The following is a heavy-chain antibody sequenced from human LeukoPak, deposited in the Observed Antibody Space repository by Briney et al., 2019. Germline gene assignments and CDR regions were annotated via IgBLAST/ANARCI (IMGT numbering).Heavy chain of an antibody. Sequence: SETLSLTCTVSGGSISSSYYWGWIRQHPGKGLDWIGRIYYGGSTYYNPSLRSRVTTSVDTSKNQFSLKLTSVTAADTAVYYCARHGNHYYGSGGFDYWGQGTLVTVSS. CDR1: GGSISSSYY. J-gene: IGHJ4*02. V-gene: IGHV4-39*01. CDR2: IYYGGST. CDR3: ARHGNHYYGSGGFDY. D-gene: IGHD3-10*01.